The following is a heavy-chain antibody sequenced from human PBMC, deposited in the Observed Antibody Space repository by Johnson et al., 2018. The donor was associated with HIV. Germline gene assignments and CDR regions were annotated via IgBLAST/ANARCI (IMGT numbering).Heavy chain of an antibody. D-gene: IGHD6-13*01. CDR3: ARSLIAAADAFDI. CDR1: GFTVSTNS. Sequence: VQLVESGGGLVQPGWSLRLSCAASGFTVSTNSMSWVRQAPGKGLEWVSVIYSGGSTYYADSVKGRFTISRDNSKNTLYLQMNSLRAEDTAVYYCARSLIAAADAFDIWGQGTMVTVSS. CDR2: IYSGGST. J-gene: IGHJ3*02. V-gene: IGHV3-66*01.